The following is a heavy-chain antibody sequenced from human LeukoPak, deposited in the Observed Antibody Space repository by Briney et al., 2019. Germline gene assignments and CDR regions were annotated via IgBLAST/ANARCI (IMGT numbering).Heavy chain of an antibody. CDR3: AVAGGSYYSVDY. D-gene: IGHD1-26*01. V-gene: IGHV1-2*02. J-gene: IGHJ4*02. Sequence: GASVKVSCKASGYSFTGYYMHWVRQAPGQGLEWMGWMNPSSGDTNYAQMFQGRVTMTRDTSISTAYMELTRVTSDDTAVYYCAVAGGSYYSVDYWGQGTLVTVSS. CDR2: MNPSSGDT. CDR1: GYSFTGYY.